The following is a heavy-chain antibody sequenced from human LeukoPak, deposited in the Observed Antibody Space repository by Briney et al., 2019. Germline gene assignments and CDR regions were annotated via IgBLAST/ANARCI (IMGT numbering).Heavy chain of an antibody. Sequence: GGSLRLSCAASGFTFSSYALSWVRQAPGKGLEWVSGISGSSGNTYYADSVKGRFTISRDNSKNTLYLQMNSLRAEDTAVYYCARYRRGGGTSRSFQNWGQGTLVTVSS. V-gene: IGHV3-23*01. CDR1: GFTFSSYA. CDR2: ISGSSGNT. D-gene: IGHD1-14*01. J-gene: IGHJ1*01. CDR3: ARYRRGGGTSRSFQN.